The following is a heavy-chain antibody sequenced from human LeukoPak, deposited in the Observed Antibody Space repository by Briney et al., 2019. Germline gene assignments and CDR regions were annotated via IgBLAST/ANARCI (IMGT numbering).Heavy chain of an antibody. V-gene: IGHV5-51*01. D-gene: IGHD2-15*01. Sequence: GGALEISFKGSGYSFTSYWIAWGRPMPGKGLGWMGIIYTGDSDIDSEIRYSPPFQGQVTFSADKSTTTAYLQWGSLKASDTAMYFCARFTATASPRYSFDYWGQGTLVTVSS. CDR3: ARFTATASPRYSFDY. CDR2: IYTGDSDIDSEI. CDR1: GYSFTSYW. J-gene: IGHJ4*02.